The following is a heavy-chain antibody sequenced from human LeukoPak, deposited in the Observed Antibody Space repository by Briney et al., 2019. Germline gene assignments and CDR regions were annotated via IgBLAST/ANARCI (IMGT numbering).Heavy chain of an antibody. CDR2: IKQDGSEM. Sequence: GGSLRLSCAASGFTFSYYWMTWVRQAPGKGLEWVANIKQDGSEMYYVDSVKGRFTISRDNAKSSLYLHMNSLSAEDTAVYYCARLPYGDARYFDYWGQGTLVTVSS. CDR1: GFTFSYYW. D-gene: IGHD4-17*01. CDR3: ARLPYGDARYFDY. J-gene: IGHJ4*02. V-gene: IGHV3-7*01.